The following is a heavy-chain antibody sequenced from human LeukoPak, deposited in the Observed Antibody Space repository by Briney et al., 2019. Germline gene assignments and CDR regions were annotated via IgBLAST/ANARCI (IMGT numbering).Heavy chain of an antibody. CDR1: GYTFTGYH. Sequence: ASVKVSCKASGYTFTGYHMYWVRQAPGQGLEWMGRINPNSGDTNYAQKFQGRVTMTRDTSISTAYMELSRLRSDDTAVYYCARDYCSSTSCLFDYWGQGTLVTVSS. CDR2: INPNSGDT. J-gene: IGHJ4*02. V-gene: IGHV1-2*06. D-gene: IGHD2-2*01. CDR3: ARDYCSSTSCLFDY.